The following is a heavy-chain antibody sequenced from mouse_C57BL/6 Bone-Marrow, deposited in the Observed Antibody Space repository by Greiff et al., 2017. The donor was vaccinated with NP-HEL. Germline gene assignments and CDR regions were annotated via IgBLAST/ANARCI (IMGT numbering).Heavy chain of an antibody. Sequence: QVQLQQSGAELVKPGASVTLSCKASGYTFTEYTIHWVKQRSGQGLEWIGWVYPGGGSIKYNEKFKDKATLTADKSSSTVYIELSRLTSVDSAVYFCARHEAPRNYVTWFAYWGQGTLVTVSA. V-gene: IGHV1-62-2*01. D-gene: IGHD2-1*01. CDR3: ARHEAPRNYVTWFAY. J-gene: IGHJ3*01. CDR2: VYPGGGSI. CDR1: GYTFTEYT.